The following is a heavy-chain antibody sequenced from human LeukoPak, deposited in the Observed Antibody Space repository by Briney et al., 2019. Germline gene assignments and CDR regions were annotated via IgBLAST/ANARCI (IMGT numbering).Heavy chain of an antibody. Sequence: GGSLRLSCAASGFTFSSYAMSWVRQAPGKGLEWVSSISGSGGSTYYADSVKGRFTISRDNSKNTLYLQMNSLRAEDTAVYYCAKDRTLYYYDSSGYYYWGQGTLVTVSS. CDR1: GFTFSSYA. CDR3: AKDRTLYYYDSSGYYY. D-gene: IGHD3-22*01. J-gene: IGHJ4*02. CDR2: ISGSGGST. V-gene: IGHV3-23*01.